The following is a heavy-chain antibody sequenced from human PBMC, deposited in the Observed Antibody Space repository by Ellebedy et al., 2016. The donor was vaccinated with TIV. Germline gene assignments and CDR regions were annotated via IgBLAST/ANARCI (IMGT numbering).Heavy chain of an antibody. Sequence: PGGSLRLSCAASGFTFSSYAMHWVRQAPGKGLEWVAVISYDGSNKYYADSVKGRFTISRDNSKNTLYLQMNSLRAEDTAVYYCARAVTLYAKFDYWGQGTLVTVSS. CDR3: ARAVTLYAKFDY. CDR1: GFTFSSYA. CDR2: ISYDGSNK. J-gene: IGHJ4*02. D-gene: IGHD2/OR15-2a*01. V-gene: IGHV3-30-3*01.